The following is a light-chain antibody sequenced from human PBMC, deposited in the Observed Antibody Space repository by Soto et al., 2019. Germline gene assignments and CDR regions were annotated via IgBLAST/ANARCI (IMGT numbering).Light chain of an antibody. Sequence: DIQMTQSPSTLSASVGDRVTITCRASQSISSWLAWYQQKPGKAPKLLIYDASSLESGVPSRFSGSGSGTEFTLTISSLPPDDFATYYCQQYNSYSVFGQGTKVEIK. CDR2: DAS. CDR1: QSISSW. J-gene: IGKJ1*01. V-gene: IGKV1-5*01. CDR3: QQYNSYSV.